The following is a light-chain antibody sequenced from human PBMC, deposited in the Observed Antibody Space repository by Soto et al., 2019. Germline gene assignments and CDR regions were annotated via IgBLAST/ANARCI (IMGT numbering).Light chain of an antibody. J-gene: IGKJ4*01. CDR3: QNYNSAPRT. CDR2: AAS. CDR1: QVISNY. V-gene: IGKV1-27*01. Sequence: DIQMTQSPSSLSASVGDRVTITFRASQVISNYLAWYQQKPGKVPKLLIYAASTLQSGVPSRFSGSGSGTELTLTISSLQSEDVATYYCQNYNSAPRTFGGGTKVDIK.